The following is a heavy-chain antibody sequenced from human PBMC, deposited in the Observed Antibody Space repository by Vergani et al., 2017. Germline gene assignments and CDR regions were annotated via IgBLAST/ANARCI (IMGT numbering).Heavy chain of an antibody. V-gene: IGHV3-74*01. CDR3: ARDGGYYYGSGSPLDV. Sequence: EVQLVESGGGLVQPGGSLRLSCAASGFTFSSYWMHWVRQAPGKGLVGVSRINSDGSSTSYADSVKGRFTISRDNAKNTLYLQMNSLRAEDTAVYYCARDGGYYYGSGSPLDVWGQGTTVTVSS. CDR2: INSDGSST. J-gene: IGHJ6*02. D-gene: IGHD3-10*01. CDR1: GFTFSSYW.